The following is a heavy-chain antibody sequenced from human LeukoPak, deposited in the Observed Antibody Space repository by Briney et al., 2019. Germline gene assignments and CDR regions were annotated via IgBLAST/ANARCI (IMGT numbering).Heavy chain of an antibody. D-gene: IGHD4-17*01. J-gene: IGHJ4*02. Sequence: GGSLRLSCAASEFTVSSNYMSWVRQAPGKGLEWVSIIYAGGNTYYADSVKGSFTISRDNSKNTIYLQMNSLRAEDTAVSYCVRTRDYGFHYWGQGILVTVSS. CDR3: VRTRDYGFHY. CDR1: EFTVSSNY. V-gene: IGHV3-66*01. CDR2: IYAGGNT.